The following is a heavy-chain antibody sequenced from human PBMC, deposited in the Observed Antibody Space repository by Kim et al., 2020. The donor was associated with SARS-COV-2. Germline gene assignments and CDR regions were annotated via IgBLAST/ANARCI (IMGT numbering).Heavy chain of an antibody. D-gene: IGHD1-26*01. J-gene: IGHJ4*02. V-gene: IGHV3-23*01. CDR3: AKDYAGRYYTGYFDY. Sequence: DSVTARFAISRDNSKNTLFLQMSSLRAEDTAVYYCAKDYAGRYYTGYFDYWGQGTLVTVSS.